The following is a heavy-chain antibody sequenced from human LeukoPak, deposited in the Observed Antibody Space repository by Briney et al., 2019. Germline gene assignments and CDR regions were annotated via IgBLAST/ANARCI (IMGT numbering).Heavy chain of an antibody. J-gene: IGHJ4*02. CDR3: ARAYYFDY. V-gene: IGHV4-34*01. Sequence: SETLSLTCAVYGGSFSGYYWSWIRQPPGKGLEWIEEINHSGSTNYNPSLKSRVTISVDTSKNQFSLKLSSVTAADTAVYYCARAYYFDYWGQGTLVTVSS. CDR2: INHSGST. CDR1: GGSFSGYY.